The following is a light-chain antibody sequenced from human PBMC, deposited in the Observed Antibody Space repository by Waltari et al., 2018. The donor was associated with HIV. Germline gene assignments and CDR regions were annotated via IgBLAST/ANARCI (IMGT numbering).Light chain of an antibody. V-gene: IGLV3-21*02. J-gene: IGLJ2*01. Sequence: SYVLTQPPSVSVAPGQKARITCGGNNIGGQSVPWSQPKPGQAPVLVVYDDSDRPSGSPARFSGSNSGNTATLTISRVEAGDEADYYCQVWDSSSDHPVFGGGTKLTVL. CDR1: NIGGQS. CDR3: QVWDSSSDHPV. CDR2: DDS.